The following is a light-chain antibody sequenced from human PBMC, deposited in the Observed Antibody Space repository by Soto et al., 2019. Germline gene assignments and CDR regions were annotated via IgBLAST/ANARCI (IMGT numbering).Light chain of an antibody. CDR2: TLS. J-gene: IGKJ4*01. CDR1: QSLFDSDDGTTY. Sequence: DILLLPIGLCLTVTLIASSSICCRSSQSLFDSDDGTTYLDWYLQKPGQSPQLLIYTLSYRASGVPDRFSGSGSGTDFTLKISRVEAEDVGVYYCMQRKEFPVTFGGGTKVDIK. CDR3: MQRKEFPVT. V-gene: IGKV2-40*01.